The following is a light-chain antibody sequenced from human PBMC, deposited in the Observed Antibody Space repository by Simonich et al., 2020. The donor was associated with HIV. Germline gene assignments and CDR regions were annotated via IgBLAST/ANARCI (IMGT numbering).Light chain of an antibody. CDR3: GADHGSGSNFLVV. V-gene: IGLV9-49*01. Sequence: QPVLTQPPSASASLGASVTLTCTLSSGYSNYKGEWYQQRPGKGPRFVMRVGAGWIVGTNGDRTPDHFSVLGSGLNRYLTIKNIQEEDESDYHCGADHGSGSNFLVVFGGGTKLTVL. CDR1: SGYSNYK. J-gene: IGLJ2*01. CDR2: VGAGWIVG.